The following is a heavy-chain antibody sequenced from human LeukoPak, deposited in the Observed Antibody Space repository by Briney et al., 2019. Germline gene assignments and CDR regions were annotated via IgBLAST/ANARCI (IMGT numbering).Heavy chain of an antibody. V-gene: IGHV4-4*02. CDR1: GGSISSSNW. D-gene: IGHD1-26*01. Sequence: PSGTLSLTCAVSGGSISSSNWWSWVRQPPGKGLEWIGEIYHSGSTNYNPSLKSRVTISVDKSKNQFSLKLSSVTAADTAVYYCARDNSGSYYPELDYWGQGTLVTVSS. J-gene: IGHJ4*02. CDR3: ARDNSGSYYPELDY. CDR2: IYHSGST.